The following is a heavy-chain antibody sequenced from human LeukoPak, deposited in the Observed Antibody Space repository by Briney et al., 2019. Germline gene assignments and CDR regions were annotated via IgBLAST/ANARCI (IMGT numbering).Heavy chain of an antibody. CDR3: ARDLRYYYGSGSYQHAFDI. D-gene: IGHD3-10*01. CDR2: IYTSGST. Sequence: PSETLSLTCTVSGGSISSYYWSWIRQPAGKGLEWIGRIYTSGSTNYNPSLKSRVTMSVDTSKNQFSLKLSSVTAADTAVYYCARDLRYYYGSGSYQHAFDIWGQGTMVTVSS. J-gene: IGHJ3*02. V-gene: IGHV4-4*07. CDR1: GGSISSYY.